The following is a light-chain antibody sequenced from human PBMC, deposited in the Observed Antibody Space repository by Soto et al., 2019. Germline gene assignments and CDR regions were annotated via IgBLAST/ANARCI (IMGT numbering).Light chain of an antibody. V-gene: IGKV3D-20*02. CDR3: QQRSDWPWT. CDR1: QNISSRY. Sequence: EIVLTQSPGTLSLSPGERATLSCRASQNISSRYLAWYQQKPGQAPRLLISGASNRAAGIPARFSGSGSGTDFTLTVSSLEPEDFVVYYCQQRSDWPWTFGQGTKVDIK. J-gene: IGKJ1*01. CDR2: GAS.